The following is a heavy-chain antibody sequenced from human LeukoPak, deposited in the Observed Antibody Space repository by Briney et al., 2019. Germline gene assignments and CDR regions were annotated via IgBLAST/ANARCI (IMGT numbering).Heavy chain of an antibody. D-gene: IGHD3-16*01. J-gene: IGHJ4*02. Sequence: GGSLRLSCAASGFTVSSNYMSWVRQAPGKGLEWVSTINNNAVSTYYADSVKGRFTISRDNSRSTLYLQMDSVRAEDTAVYYCVTKGGRFDFWGQGTLVSASS. CDR3: VTKGGRFDF. CDR2: INNNAVST. V-gene: IGHV3-23*01. CDR1: GFTVSSNY.